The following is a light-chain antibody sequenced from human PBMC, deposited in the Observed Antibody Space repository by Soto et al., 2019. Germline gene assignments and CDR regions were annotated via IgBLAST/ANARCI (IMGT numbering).Light chain of an antibody. CDR1: QSVSSN. Sequence: EIVMTQSPATLSVSPGERATLSCRASQSVSSNLAWYQQKPGQAPRLLIYGASTRATGIPAWFSGSGSGTEFTLTISSLQSEDFAVYYCQQYNNWPPYTFGQGTKLESK. V-gene: IGKV3-15*01. CDR2: GAS. J-gene: IGKJ2*01. CDR3: QQYNNWPPYT.